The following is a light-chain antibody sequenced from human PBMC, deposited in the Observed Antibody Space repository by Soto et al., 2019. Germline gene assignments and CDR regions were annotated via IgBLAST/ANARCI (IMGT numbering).Light chain of an antibody. V-gene: IGKV1-39*01. CDR2: SAS. J-gene: IGKJ1*01. CDR3: QQTYSTPQK. CDR1: QTVTDY. Sequence: DIQMTQSPSSLSASVGDRVTITCRAGQTVTDYLNWYQQKPGKAPKLLIYSASTFQSGVPSRFSGIGSGTDFTLTINSLQPEDFGTYYCQQTYSTPQKFVQGTRVEIK.